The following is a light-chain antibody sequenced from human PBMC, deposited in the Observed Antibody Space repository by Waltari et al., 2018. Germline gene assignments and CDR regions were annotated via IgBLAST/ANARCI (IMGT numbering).Light chain of an antibody. V-gene: IGKV1-16*02. CDR2: AAS. CDR1: QGIGSA. Sequence: DIQVTQSPSSLSPSVEDRVTITCRASQGIGSALAWFQQKPGKAPKSLIYAASRLHSGVPAKFSGSGSGTDFTLTINSLQPEDSATYYCQQYYSYPLTFGGGTKVEIK. CDR3: QQYYSYPLT. J-gene: IGKJ4*01.